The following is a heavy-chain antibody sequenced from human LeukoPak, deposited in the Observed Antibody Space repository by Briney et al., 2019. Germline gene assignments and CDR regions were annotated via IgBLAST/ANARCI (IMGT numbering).Heavy chain of an antibody. CDR3: ARGNWNDVEFWFDP. V-gene: IGHV1-69*04. J-gene: IGHJ5*02. CDR2: IIPILGIA. CDR1: GGTFSSYA. D-gene: IGHD1-1*01. Sequence: GASVKVSCKASGGTFSSYAISWVRQAPGQGLEWMGRIIPILGIANYAQKFQGRVTITADKSTSTAYMELSSLRSEDTAVYYRARGNWNDVEFWFDPWGQGTLVTVSS.